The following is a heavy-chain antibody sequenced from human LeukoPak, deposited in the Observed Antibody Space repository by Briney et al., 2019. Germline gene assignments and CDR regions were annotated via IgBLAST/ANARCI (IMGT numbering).Heavy chain of an antibody. CDR2: ISYGGSNK. Sequence: PGGSLRLSCAASGFTFSSYGMHWVRQAPGKGLEWVAVISYGGSNKYYADSVKGRFTISRDNSKNTLYLQMNSLRAEDTAVYYCGKDEDYYGSSGYLDWGQGTLVTVSS. D-gene: IGHD3-22*01. CDR1: GFTFSSYG. J-gene: IGHJ4*02. CDR3: GKDEDYYGSSGYLD. V-gene: IGHV3-30*18.